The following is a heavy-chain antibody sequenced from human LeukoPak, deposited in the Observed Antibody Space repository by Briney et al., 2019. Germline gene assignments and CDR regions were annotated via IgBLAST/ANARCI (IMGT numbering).Heavy chain of an antibody. V-gene: IGHV3-73*01. D-gene: IGHD3-10*01. CDR2: IRSKANSYAT. J-gene: IGHJ5*02. Sequence: GGSLRLSCAASGFTFSGSAMHWVRQASGKGLEWVGRIRSKANSYATAYAASVKGRFTISRDDAKNTAYLQTNSLKTEDTAVYYCTRRDGSGSYPDNWFDPWGQGTLVTVSS. CDR1: GFTFSGSA. CDR3: TRRDGSGSYPDNWFDP.